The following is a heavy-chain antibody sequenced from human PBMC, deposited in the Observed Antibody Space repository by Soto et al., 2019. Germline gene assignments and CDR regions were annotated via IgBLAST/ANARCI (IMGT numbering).Heavy chain of an antibody. CDR2: INPLKGDT. CDR3: ARVKVPAAILGAFVL. J-gene: IGHJ3*01. V-gene: IGHV1-18*01. CDR1: GYTFSTYG. Sequence: QVQLVQSGAEMKKPGASVKVSCKASGYTFSTYGITWVRQAPGQGLDWMGWINPLKGDTNSEARFQDRVTMTTDTSTRTAYMELRSLISDDTAVYYCARVKVPAAILGAFVLWGQGTLVTFSS. D-gene: IGHD2-2*01.